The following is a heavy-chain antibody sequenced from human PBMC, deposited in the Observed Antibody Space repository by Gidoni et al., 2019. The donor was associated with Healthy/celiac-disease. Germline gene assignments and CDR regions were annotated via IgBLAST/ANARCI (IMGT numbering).Heavy chain of an antibody. D-gene: IGHD2-2*01. Sequence: QVQLQESSPRLVKPAQTLSLTCTVSGGSISSGRYYCRCLRQPAGKGLEWIGCIYTSGSTNYNPFLKSRVTISLDKSKNQFSLKLSSVTAADTAVYYCARVPLTVVPAASKSYYYYYMDVWGKGTTVTVSS. CDR2: IYTSGST. CDR3: ARVPLTVVPAASKSYYYYYMDV. J-gene: IGHJ6*03. CDR1: GGSISSGRYY. V-gene: IGHV4-61*02.